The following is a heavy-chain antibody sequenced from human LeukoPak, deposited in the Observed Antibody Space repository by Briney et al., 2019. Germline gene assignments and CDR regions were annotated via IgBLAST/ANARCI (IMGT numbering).Heavy chain of an antibody. CDR2: IYYSGST. Sequence: SETLSLTCTVSGGSMSPYHWGWIRQPPGKGLEWTGYIYYSGSTNYNPSLKSRVTISVDTSKNQFSLKLSSVTAADTAVYYCARHGRGYSGYDDDDWFDPWGQGTLVTVSS. D-gene: IGHD5-12*01. CDR1: GGSMSPYH. V-gene: IGHV4-59*08. J-gene: IGHJ5*02. CDR3: ARHGRGYSGYDDDDWFDP.